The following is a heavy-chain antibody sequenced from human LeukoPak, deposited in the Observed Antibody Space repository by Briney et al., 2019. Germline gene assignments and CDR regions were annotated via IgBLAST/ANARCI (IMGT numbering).Heavy chain of an antibody. CDR3: AKYPRVPERFLEWLFSQYFDY. D-gene: IGHD3-3*01. J-gene: IGHJ4*02. CDR1: RFTISDYY. Sequence: GGSLRLSCAASRFTISDYYMTWIRQAPGKGLEWVSAISGSGGSTYYADSVKGRFTISRDNSKNTLYLQMNSLRAEDTAVYYCAKYPRVPERFLEWLFSQYFDYWGQGTLVTVSS. V-gene: IGHV3-23*01. CDR2: ISGSGGST.